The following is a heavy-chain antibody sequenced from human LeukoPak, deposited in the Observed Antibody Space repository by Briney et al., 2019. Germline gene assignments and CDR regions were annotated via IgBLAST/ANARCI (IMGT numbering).Heavy chain of an antibody. CDR2: IKQDGSEK. Sequence: GGSLRLSCAAPGFTFSSYWMSWVRQAPGKGLEWVANIKQDGSEKYYVDSVKGRFTISRDNAKNSLYLQMNSLRAEDTAVYYCAKDYKVRSGEPPIDYWGQGTLVTVSS. CDR1: GFTFSSYW. D-gene: IGHD7-27*01. V-gene: IGHV3-7*03. CDR3: AKDYKVRSGEPPIDY. J-gene: IGHJ4*02.